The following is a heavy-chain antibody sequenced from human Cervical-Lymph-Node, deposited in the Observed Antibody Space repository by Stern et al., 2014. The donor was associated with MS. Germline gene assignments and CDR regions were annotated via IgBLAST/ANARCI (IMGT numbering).Heavy chain of an antibody. V-gene: IGHV4-61*02. J-gene: IGHJ4*02. CDR2: IYISGST. Sequence: VHLVESGPGLVKPSQTLSLTCTVSGGSMNSRPYYWNWLRQPAGKALEWIGRIYISGSTNYNPSLESRVTISIDTSKNQLSLKRRLGTAADTAVYYCAREGETSDFFPFDYWGQGAQVIVSS. CDR3: AREGETSDFFPFDY. D-gene: IGHD3/OR15-3a*01. CDR1: GGSMNSRPYY.